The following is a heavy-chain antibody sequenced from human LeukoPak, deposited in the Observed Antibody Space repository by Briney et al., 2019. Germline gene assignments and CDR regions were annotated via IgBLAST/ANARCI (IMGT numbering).Heavy chain of an antibody. J-gene: IGHJ4*02. CDR1: GFTFSSYA. V-gene: IGHV3-64*04. Sequence: GGSLRLSCSASGFTFSSYAMHWVRQAPGKGLEYVSAISSNGGSTYYADSVKGRFTISRDNAKNTLYLQMNSLRADDTAVYYCARGLAYCGGDCYNSLDYWGQGTLVTVSS. CDR3: ARGLAYCGGDCYNSLDY. D-gene: IGHD2-21*02. CDR2: ISSNGGST.